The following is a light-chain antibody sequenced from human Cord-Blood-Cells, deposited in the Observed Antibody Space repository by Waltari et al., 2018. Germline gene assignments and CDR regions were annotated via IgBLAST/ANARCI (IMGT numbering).Light chain of an antibody. Sequence: QSALTQPAPVSGSPGQSIPISCPGTSSDVGSYNLFSWYQQHPGKAPKLMLYEGSKRPLGVSNRFSGSKSGNTASLTISGLQAEDEADYYCCSYAGSSTFVFGTGTKVTVL. CDR2: EGS. CDR3: CSYAGSSTFV. V-gene: IGLV2-23*01. J-gene: IGLJ1*01. CDR1: SSDVGSYNL.